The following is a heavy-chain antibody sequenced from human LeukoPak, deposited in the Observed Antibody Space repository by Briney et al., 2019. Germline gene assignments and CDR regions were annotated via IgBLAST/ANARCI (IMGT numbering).Heavy chain of an antibody. CDR2: ISTDGSST. CDR3: VRGGTSGSLDY. Sequence: PGGSLRLSCAASGFTFSSYWMHWVRQAPGKGLVWVSRISTDGSSTSYADSVKGRFTIFRDNAKNTMYLQMNSLRAEDTAVYYCVRGGTSGSLDYWGQGTLVTVSS. CDR1: GFTFSSYW. D-gene: IGHD2-8*01. J-gene: IGHJ4*02. V-gene: IGHV3-74*01.